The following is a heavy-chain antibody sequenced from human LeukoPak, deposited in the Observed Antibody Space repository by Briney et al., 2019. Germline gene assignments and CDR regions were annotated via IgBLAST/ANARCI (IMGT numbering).Heavy chain of an antibody. J-gene: IGHJ4*02. V-gene: IGHV4-39*02. D-gene: IGHD6-13*01. Sequence: PSETLSLACTVSGGSISSSSYYWGWIRQPPGTGLEWIGSIYYSGSTYYNPSLKSRVTISVDTSKNQFSLKLSSVTAADTAVYYCAREVYIAAAGTFFGYWGQGTLVTVSS. CDR2: IYYSGST. CDR1: GGSISSSSYY. CDR3: AREVYIAAAGTFFGY.